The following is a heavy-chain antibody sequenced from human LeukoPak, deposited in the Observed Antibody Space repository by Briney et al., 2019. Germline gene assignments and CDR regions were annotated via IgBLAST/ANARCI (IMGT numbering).Heavy chain of an antibody. CDR1: GFTLSSHG. J-gene: IGHJ4*02. V-gene: IGHV3-30*02. Sequence: PGGSLRLSCAASGFTLSSHGMHWVRQAPGKGLEWVAGMWYDGSKEDYADSVKGRFTISRDMSKNTLYLQMNSLRAEDTAVYYCAKDFSSSWHAGIDYWGQGTLVTVSS. CDR2: MWYDGSKE. D-gene: IGHD6-13*01. CDR3: AKDFSSSWHAGIDY.